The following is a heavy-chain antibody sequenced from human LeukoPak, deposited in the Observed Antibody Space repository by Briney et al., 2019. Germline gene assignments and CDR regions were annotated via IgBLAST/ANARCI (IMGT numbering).Heavy chain of an antibody. CDR3: ARDGPDGPFDY. Sequence: SETLSLTCAVSGGSISIGGYSWSWIRQPPGKGLEWIGYIYHSGSTYYNPSLKSRVTISVDRSKNQFSLKLSSVTAADTAVYYCARDGPDGPFDYWGQGTLVTVSS. CDR1: GGSISIGGYS. J-gene: IGHJ4*02. D-gene: IGHD3/OR15-3a*01. CDR2: IYHSGST. V-gene: IGHV4-30-2*01.